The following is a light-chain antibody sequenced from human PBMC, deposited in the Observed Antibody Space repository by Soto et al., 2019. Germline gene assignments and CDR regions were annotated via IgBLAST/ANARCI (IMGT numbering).Light chain of an antibody. CDR3: AAWDDSLNGWV. CDR1: SSNIGSNA. CDR2: NND. V-gene: IGLV1-44*01. J-gene: IGLJ3*02. Sequence: QSVLTQPPSASGTPGQRVSISCSGSSSNIGSNAVNWYQQLPGTAPKLLIYNNDQRPSGVPDRFSGSKSGTSASLAISGLQYDDEADYFCAAWDDSLNGWVFGGGTKLTVL.